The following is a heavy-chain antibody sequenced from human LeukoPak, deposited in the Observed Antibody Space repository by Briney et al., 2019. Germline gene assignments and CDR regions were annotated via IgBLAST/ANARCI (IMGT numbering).Heavy chain of an antibody. Sequence: ASVKVSCKASGYTFTSYGISWVRQAPGQGLEWMGWISAYNGNTNYAQKLQGRVTMTTDTSTSTAYMELRSLRSDDTAVYYCARDFSYEGYYYYYGMDVWGQGTTVTVSS. CDR1: GYTFTSYG. CDR3: ARDFSYEGYYYYYGMDV. V-gene: IGHV1-18*01. J-gene: IGHJ6*02. CDR2: ISAYNGNT. D-gene: IGHD3-3*01.